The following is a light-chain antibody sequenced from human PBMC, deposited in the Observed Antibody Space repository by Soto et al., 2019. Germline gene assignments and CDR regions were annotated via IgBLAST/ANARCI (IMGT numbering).Light chain of an antibody. V-gene: IGKV4-1*01. J-gene: IGKJ4*01. CDR2: WAS. CDR3: QQYYDTPLT. Sequence: DIVMTQSPDSLAMSQREAATINCKSSQSGLCSSNNYNYLAWYQQKTGQPPKLLITWASTREPGVSGRFSGSGFATDFTLTISSLRSEDVAVYYCQQYYDTPLTFGGGTKVEIK. CDR1: QSGLCSSNNYNY.